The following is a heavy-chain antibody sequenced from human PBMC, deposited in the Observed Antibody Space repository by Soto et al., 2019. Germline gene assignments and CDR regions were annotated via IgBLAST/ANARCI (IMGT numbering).Heavy chain of an antibody. CDR3: AKSAYVSGTQRFDP. D-gene: IGHD3-10*01. CDR1: GFTFSGYA. V-gene: IGHV3-23*01. Sequence: EVQLLESGGGLVQPGESLRLSCAASGFTFSGYAVSWVRQAPGKGLEWVSGISGSGDSTYYADSVKGRFTISRDNSKNTLYLQMNSLSAEDTAVSYCAKSAYVSGTQRFDPWGQGTLVTVSS. CDR2: ISGSGDST. J-gene: IGHJ5*02.